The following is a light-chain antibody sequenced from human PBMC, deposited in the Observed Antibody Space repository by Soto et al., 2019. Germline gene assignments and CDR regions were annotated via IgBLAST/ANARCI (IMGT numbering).Light chain of an antibody. Sequence: DIQMTQSPPTLSALVGDSVTISCRASESISTSLAWYQWKPGKAPKLLIYEASYLESGVPSRFSGSGSGTEFSLIISSLQPADFATDYCQQYDTYGWKFGQGTRVEI. CDR2: EAS. V-gene: IGKV1-5*01. J-gene: IGKJ1*01. CDR3: QQYDTYGWK. CDR1: ESISTS.